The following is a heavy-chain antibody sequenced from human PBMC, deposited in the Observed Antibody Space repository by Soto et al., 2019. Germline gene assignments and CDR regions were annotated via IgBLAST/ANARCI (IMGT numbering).Heavy chain of an antibody. CDR3: ARGTYYYGSGSYYRAGNWFDP. D-gene: IGHD3-10*01. V-gene: IGHV4-34*01. CDR2: INHSGGT. J-gene: IGHJ5*02. CDR1: GGSFSGYY. Sequence: QVQLQQWGAGLLKPSETLSLTCAVYGGSFSGYYWSWIRQPPGKGLEWIGEINHSGGTNYNPSPKSRVTISVDTSKNQFSLKLSSVTAADTAVYYCARGTYYYGSGSYYRAGNWFDPWGQGTLVTVSS.